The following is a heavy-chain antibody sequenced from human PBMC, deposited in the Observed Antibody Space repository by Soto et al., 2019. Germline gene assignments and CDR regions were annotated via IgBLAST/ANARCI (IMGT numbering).Heavy chain of an antibody. CDR3: ASHYDMWSGYLSPVDY. CDR1: GYTFSDYY. CDR2: IDTSSTKI. J-gene: IGHJ4*02. D-gene: IGHD3-3*01. V-gene: IGHV3-11*01. Sequence: QVQLVESGGDLVKPGGSLRLSSAASGYTFSDYYMSWIRQAPGKGLEWISYIDTSSTKIYYADSVKGRFTITRDNAKNSLYLEMNSLRDEDTAVYYCASHYDMWSGYLSPVDYWGQGTLVTVSS.